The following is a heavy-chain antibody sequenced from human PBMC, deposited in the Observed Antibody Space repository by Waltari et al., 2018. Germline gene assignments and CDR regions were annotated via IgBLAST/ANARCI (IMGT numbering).Heavy chain of an antibody. V-gene: IGHV1-2*06. D-gene: IGHD2-2*01. J-gene: IGHJ5*02. CDR1: GYTLTSYS. CDR3: ARESAFSTSWYPGFDL. Sequence: QVQLVQSGAEVKKPGASVKVSCKASGYTLTSYSMHWVRQAPGQGLEWMGRSNPNSGNTNYARKFQDRVTMTRDTSVNTAYMVVGRLTSDDTAVYFCARESAFSTSWYPGFDLWGQGTLVTVAS. CDR2: SNPNSGNT.